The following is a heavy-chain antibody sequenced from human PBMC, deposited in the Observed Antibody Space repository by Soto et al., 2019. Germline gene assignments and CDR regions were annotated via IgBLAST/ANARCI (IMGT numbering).Heavy chain of an antibody. CDR1: GYLISSGYY. D-gene: IGHD3-22*01. J-gene: IGHJ4*02. Sequence: PSETLSLTCSVSGYLISSGYYWGWVRQTPGKGLEWLGSIDYSGKTYKNPSLKSRVSASVYLSQNQFSLNLRSVTATDTAVYFCARDLSSGYASYYFDYWGQGTLVTVSS. CDR2: IDYSGKT. V-gene: IGHV4-38-2*02. CDR3: ARDLSSGYASYYFDY.